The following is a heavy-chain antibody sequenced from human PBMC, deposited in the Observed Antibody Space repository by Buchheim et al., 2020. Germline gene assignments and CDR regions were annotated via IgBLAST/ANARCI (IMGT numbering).Heavy chain of an antibody. CDR3: ARAVRSGYYIDY. D-gene: IGHD3-22*01. CDR2: TRDKANSYTT. J-gene: IGHJ4*02. Sequence: EVQLVESGGGLVQPGGSLRLSCAASGFTFSDHYMDWVRQAPGKGLEWVGRTRDKANSYTTEYAASVKGRFTVSRDDSKNSLYLQMNSLKTEDTAVYYCARAVRSGYYIDYWGKGT. CDR1: GFTFSDHY. V-gene: IGHV3-72*01.